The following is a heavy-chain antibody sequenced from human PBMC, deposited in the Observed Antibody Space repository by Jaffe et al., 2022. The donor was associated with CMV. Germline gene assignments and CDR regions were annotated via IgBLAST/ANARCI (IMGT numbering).Heavy chain of an antibody. CDR3: ARDLGGGYDPIYYYGMDV. D-gene: IGHD5-12*01. J-gene: IGHJ6*02. CDR2: IWYDGSNK. V-gene: IGHV3-33*01. CDR1: GFTFSSYG. Sequence: QVQLVESGGGVVQPGRSLRLSCAASGFTFSSYGMHWVRQAPGKGLEWVAVIWYDGSNKYYADSVKGRFTISRDNSKNTLYLQMNSLRAEDTAVYYCARDLGGGYDPIYYYGMDVWGQGTTVTVSS.